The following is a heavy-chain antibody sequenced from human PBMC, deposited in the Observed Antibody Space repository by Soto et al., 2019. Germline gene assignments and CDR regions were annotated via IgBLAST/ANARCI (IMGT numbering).Heavy chain of an antibody. CDR3: ASPGGYSSSWLPDGYFDL. D-gene: IGHD6-13*01. CDR2: IIPILDIA. CDR1: GGTFSSYI. V-gene: IGHV1-69*02. Sequence: SVKVSCKASGGTFSSYIINWVRQAPGQGLEWMGRIIPILDIANYAQKFQGRVTITADKSTSTAYMELSSLRSEDTAVYYCASPGGYSSSWLPDGYFDLSGRGTLVTVSS. J-gene: IGHJ2*01.